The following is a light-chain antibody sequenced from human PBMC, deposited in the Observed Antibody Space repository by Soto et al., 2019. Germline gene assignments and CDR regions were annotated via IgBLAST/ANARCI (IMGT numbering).Light chain of an antibody. CDR1: QSVSSSY. V-gene: IGKV3-20*01. CDR3: QQYGSSPNT. CDR2: GAS. J-gene: IGKJ5*01. Sequence: EIVLTQSPGTLSLSPGERATLSCRASQSVSSSYLAWYQQKPGQAPRLLIYGASSRATGIPDRFSGSGSVTDFTLHISRLEHEAFAVYYYQQYGSSPNTFGQRKRLEIK.